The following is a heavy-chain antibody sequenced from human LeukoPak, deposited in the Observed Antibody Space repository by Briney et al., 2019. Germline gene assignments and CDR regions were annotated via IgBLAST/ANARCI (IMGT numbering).Heavy chain of an antibody. Sequence: GGSLRLSCAASGFTFSSYAMHWVRQAPGKGLEWVAVISYDGSNKYYADSVKGRFTISRDNSNNTLYLQMNSLRPEDTAVYHCAKVIVVVRDDFDYWGQGTLVTVSS. CDR3: AKVIVVVRDDFDY. V-gene: IGHV3-30-3*01. J-gene: IGHJ4*02. D-gene: IGHD3-22*01. CDR1: GFTFSSYA. CDR2: ISYDGSNK.